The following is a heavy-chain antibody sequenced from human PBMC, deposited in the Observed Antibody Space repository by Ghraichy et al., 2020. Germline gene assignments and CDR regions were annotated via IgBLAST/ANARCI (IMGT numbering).Heavy chain of an antibody. CDR1: GFTFSSYG. CDR2: IWYDGSNK. CDR3: ARDKGLLMIVHYGMDV. D-gene: IGHD3-22*01. V-gene: IGHV3-33*01. J-gene: IGHJ6*02. Sequence: GGSLRLSCAASGFTFSSYGMHWVRQAPGKGLEWVAVIWYDGSNKYYADSVKGRFTISRDNSKNTLYLQMNSLRAEDTAVYYCARDKGLLMIVHYGMDVWGQGTTVTVSS.